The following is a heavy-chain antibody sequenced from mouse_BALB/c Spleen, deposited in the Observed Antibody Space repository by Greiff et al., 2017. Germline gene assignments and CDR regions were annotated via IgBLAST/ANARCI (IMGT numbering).Heavy chain of an antibody. D-gene: IGHD2-14*01. Sequence: LQQPGSELVRPGASVKLSCKASGYTFTSYWMHWVKQRPGQGLEWIGNIYPGSGSTNYDEKFKSKATLTVDTSSSTAYMQLSSLTSEDTAVYYCARCYRYDRYYYAMDYWGQGTSVTVSS. CDR3: ARCYRYDRYYYAMDY. CDR2: IYPGSGST. J-gene: IGHJ4*01. CDR1: GYTFTSYW. V-gene: IGHV1S22*01.